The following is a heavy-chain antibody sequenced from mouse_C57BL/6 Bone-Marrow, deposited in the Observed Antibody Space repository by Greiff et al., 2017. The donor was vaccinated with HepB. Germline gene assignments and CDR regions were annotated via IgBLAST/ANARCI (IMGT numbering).Heavy chain of an antibody. D-gene: IGHD4-1*01. CDR1: GFTFSSYA. CDR2: ISDGGSYT. Sequence: EVQRVESGGGLVKPGGSLKLSCAASGFTFSSYAMSWVRQTPEKRLEWVATISDGGSYTYYPDNVKGRFTISRDNAKNNLYLQMSHLKSEDTAMYYCARDDWDWFAYWGQGTLVTVSA. V-gene: IGHV5-4*01. J-gene: IGHJ3*01. CDR3: ARDDWDWFAY.